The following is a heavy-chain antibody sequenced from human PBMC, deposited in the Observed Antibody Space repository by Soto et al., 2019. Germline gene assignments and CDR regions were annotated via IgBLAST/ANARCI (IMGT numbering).Heavy chain of an antibody. CDR2: IRSDSASSAI. V-gene: IGHV3-73*01. CDR3: VFEGCPRTGCSSVDL. Sequence: EAQLVQSGGGLVQPGGSLQLSCAASGFTFGGSPVHWVRQAPGKGLEWVGRIRSDSASSAIAYAASVRGTFTLSRDDSKNTAYQQVNSMEVDDTELYCRVFEGCPRTGCSSVDLWGQGTLVTVSS. J-gene: IGHJ5*02. D-gene: IGHD2-2*01. CDR1: GFTFGGSP.